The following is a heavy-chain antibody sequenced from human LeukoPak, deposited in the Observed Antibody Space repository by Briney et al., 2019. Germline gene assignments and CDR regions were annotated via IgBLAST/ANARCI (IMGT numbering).Heavy chain of an antibody. CDR2: INHSGST. Sequence: SETLSLTCAVYGGSFSCYYWSWIRQPPAKGLEWVGEINHSGSTNYNPSLNSRVTISVDTSKNQFSLKLSSVTAADTAVYYCARDKAHYDYVWGSYRAPHFFDYWGQGTLVTVSS. CDR1: GGSFSCYY. D-gene: IGHD3-16*02. CDR3: ARDKAHYDYVWGSYRAPHFFDY. V-gene: IGHV4-34*01. J-gene: IGHJ4*02.